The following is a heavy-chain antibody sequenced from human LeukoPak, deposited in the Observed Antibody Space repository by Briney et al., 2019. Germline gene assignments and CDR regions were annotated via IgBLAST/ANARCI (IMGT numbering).Heavy chain of an antibody. CDR1: GFTVSSNY. CDR3: ARASGSQRYFDY. J-gene: IGHJ4*02. Sequence: PGGSLRLSCAASGFTVSSNYMSWVRQAPGEGLEWVSVIYSGGSTYYADSVKGRFTISRDNSKNTLYLQMNSLRAEDTAVYYCARASGSQRYFDYWGQGTLVTVSS. CDR2: IYSGGST. D-gene: IGHD1-26*01. V-gene: IGHV3-53*01.